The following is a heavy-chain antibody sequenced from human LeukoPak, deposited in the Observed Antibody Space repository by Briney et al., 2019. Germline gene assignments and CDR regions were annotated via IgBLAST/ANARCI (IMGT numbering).Heavy chain of an antibody. CDR3: AKGPRAKYYYDSSGYNYPDY. Sequence: GGSLRLACAASGFTFSSYAMSWVRQAPGKGLEWVSAISGSGGSTYYADSVKGRFTISRDNSKNTLYLQMNSLRAEDTAVYYCAKGPRAKYYYDSSGYNYPDYWGQGTLVTVSS. V-gene: IGHV3-23*01. D-gene: IGHD3-22*01. J-gene: IGHJ4*02. CDR1: GFTFSSYA. CDR2: ISGSGGST.